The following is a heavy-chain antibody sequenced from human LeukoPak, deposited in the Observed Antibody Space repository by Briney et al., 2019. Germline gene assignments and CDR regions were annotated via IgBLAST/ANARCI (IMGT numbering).Heavy chain of an antibody. Sequence: ESSPTLVKPTQTLTLTCTFSGFSLTTSGVSVGWLRQPPGNALEWLALIYWNDDNRYSPSLKNRLTITKDTSKNQVVLTMTNMDPVDTATYYSACYGDYRFLYYFQYWGQGTLVTVSS. D-gene: IGHD4-11*01. J-gene: IGHJ4*02. CDR2: IYWNDDN. CDR3: ACYGDYRFLYYFQY. V-gene: IGHV2-5*01. CDR1: GFSLTTSGVS.